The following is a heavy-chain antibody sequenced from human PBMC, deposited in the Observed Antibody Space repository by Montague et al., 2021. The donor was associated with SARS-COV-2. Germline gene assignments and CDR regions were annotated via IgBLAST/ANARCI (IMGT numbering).Heavy chain of an antibody. J-gene: IGHJ6*02. CDR3: ARDQGYNWNYYYYYGMDV. CDR2: IYYSGST. V-gene: IGHV4-39*07. D-gene: IGHD1-20*01. Sequence: SETLSLTCTVSGGSNSSSSYYWGWIRQPPGKGLEWIGSIYYSGSTYYNPSLKSRVTISVDTSKNQFSLKLSSVTAADTAVYYCARDQGYNWNYYYYYGMDVWGQGTTVTVSS. CDR1: GGSNSSSSYY.